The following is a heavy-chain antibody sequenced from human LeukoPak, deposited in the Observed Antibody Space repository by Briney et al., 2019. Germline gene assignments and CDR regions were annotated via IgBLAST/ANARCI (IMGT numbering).Heavy chain of an antibody. D-gene: IGHD1-26*01. J-gene: IGHJ3*02. V-gene: IGHV3-23*01. Sequence: GGSLRLSCAASGFTFSSYAMNWVRQAPGKGLEWVSAISGSGGSTYYADSVKGRFTISRDNSKNTLYLQMNSLRAEDTAVYYCARGGSYLSAFDIWGQGTMVTVSS. CDR2: ISGSGGST. CDR3: ARGGSYLSAFDI. CDR1: GFTFSSYA.